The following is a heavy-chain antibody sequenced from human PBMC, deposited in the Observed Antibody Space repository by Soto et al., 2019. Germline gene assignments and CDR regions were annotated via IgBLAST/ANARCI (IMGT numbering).Heavy chain of an antibody. CDR2: IGPSGNT. Sequence: EVQLLESGGDLVQPGGSLRLVCAASVFTFSNSGMRWVRQAPGQGLEWVSSIGPSGNTYYSDAVKGRFTISRDISKNTLFLKMDSLRAEDTATYYCAKLLHNSYYNVMDVWGQGTTVTVSS. D-gene: IGHD4-4*01. CDR3: AKLLHNSYYNVMDV. CDR1: VFTFSNSG. J-gene: IGHJ6*02. V-gene: IGHV3-23*01.